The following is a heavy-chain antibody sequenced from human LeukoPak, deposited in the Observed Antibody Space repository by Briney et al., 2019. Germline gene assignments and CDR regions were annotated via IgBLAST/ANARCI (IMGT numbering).Heavy chain of an antibody. CDR2: MNPNSGNT. D-gene: IGHD4-17*01. J-gene: IGHJ6*02. CDR3: ARVPYGDYAGYYYYGMDV. V-gene: IGHV1-8*01. CDR1: GYTFTSYD. Sequence: ASVKVSCKASGYTFTSYDINWVRQATGQGLEWMGWMNPNSGNTGYAQKFQGRVTMTRNTSISTAYMELSSLRSGDTAVYYCARVPYGDYAGYYYYGMDVWGQGTTITVSS.